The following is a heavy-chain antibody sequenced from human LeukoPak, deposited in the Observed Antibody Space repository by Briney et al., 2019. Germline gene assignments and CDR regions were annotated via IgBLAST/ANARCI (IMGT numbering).Heavy chain of an antibody. CDR1: GFTFSSYS. D-gene: IGHD2-8*01. J-gene: IGHJ4*02. CDR3: ANMLSGY. CDR2: VTDNGGRT. V-gene: IGHV3-23*01. Sequence: KTGGSLRLSCAASGFTFSSYSMNWVRQAPGKGLEWVSVVTDNGGRTHYADSVKGRFTISRDNSKNTLYLQMNSLRVEDTAVYYCANMLSGYWGQGTLVTVSS.